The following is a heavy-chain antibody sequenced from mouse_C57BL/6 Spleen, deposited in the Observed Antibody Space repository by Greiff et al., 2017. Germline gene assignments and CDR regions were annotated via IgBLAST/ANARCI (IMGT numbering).Heavy chain of an antibody. CDR2: ISSGGSYT. Sequence: EVKLVESGGDLVKPGGSLKLSCAASGFTFSSYGMSWVRQTPDKRLEWVATISSGGSYTYYPDSVKGRFTISRDNAKNTLYLQMSSLKSEDTAMYYCAIYSLDYWGQGTTLTVSS. D-gene: IGHD2-1*01. J-gene: IGHJ2*01. CDR1: GFTFSSYG. CDR3: AIYSLDY. V-gene: IGHV5-6*01.